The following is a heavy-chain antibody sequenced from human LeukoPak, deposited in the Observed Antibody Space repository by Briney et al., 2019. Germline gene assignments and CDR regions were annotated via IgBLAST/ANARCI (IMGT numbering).Heavy chain of an antibody. CDR1: GFTFSSYW. D-gene: IGHD1-26*01. Sequence: GGSLRLSCAASGFTFSSYWMSWVRPAPGKGLEWVANIRQDGREKYYVDSVKGRFTISRDNAKNSLYLQMNSLRAEDTAVYYCASGGGPTRSGYVFDMWGQGTLVTVSS. J-gene: IGHJ3*02. CDR3: ASGGGPTRSGYVFDM. V-gene: IGHV3-7*01. CDR2: IRQDGREK.